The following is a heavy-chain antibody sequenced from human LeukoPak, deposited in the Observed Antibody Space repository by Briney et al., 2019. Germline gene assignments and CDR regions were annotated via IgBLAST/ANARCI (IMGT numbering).Heavy chain of an antibody. Sequence: GGSLRLSCAASGFTFSIYAMTWVRQAPGKGLELVSGISGRDTGSWYADSVKGRFTISRDNSKNTLYLQMNSLTGEDTAVYYCAKGFYHFFGSGSYTLDFWGQGTQVTVSS. CDR2: ISGRDTGS. D-gene: IGHD3-10*01. J-gene: IGHJ4*02. CDR3: AKGFYHFFGSGSYTLDF. V-gene: IGHV3-23*01. CDR1: GFTFSIYA.